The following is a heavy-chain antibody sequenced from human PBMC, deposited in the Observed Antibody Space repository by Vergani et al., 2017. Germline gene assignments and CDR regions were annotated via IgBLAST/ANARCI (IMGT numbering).Heavy chain of an antibody. D-gene: IGHD3-10*01. CDR2: IRSKAYGQAT. CDR1: GFTFGYYA. CDR3: VRDQVTMLRGSDALDI. J-gene: IGHJ3*02. V-gene: IGHV3-49*03. Sequence: EVQLVESGGDLEQPGRSLRLSCTASGFTFGYYAMDWFRQAPGQGLEWVGGIRSKAYGQATIYAASVKGRFTISRDDSKSIAYLQMNNLQTEDTAMYYCVRDQVTMLRGSDALDIWGQGTMVTVSS.